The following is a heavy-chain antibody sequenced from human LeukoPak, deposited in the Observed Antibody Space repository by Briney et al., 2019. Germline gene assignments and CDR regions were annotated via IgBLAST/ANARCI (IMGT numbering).Heavy chain of an antibody. V-gene: IGHV4-30-4*01. CDR3: ARVHSYGSELYFDY. D-gene: IGHD5-18*01. CDR1: GGSISSGDYY. J-gene: IGHJ4*02. Sequence: PSQTLSLTCTVSGGSISSGDYYWSWIRQPPGKGLGWIGYIYYSGSTYYNPSLKSRVTISVDTSKNQFSLKLSSVTAADTAVYYCARVHSYGSELYFDYWGQGTLATVSS. CDR2: IYYSGST.